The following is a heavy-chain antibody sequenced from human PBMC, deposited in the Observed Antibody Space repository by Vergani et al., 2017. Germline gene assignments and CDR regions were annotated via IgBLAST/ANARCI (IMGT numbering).Heavy chain of an antibody. Sequence: QVQLVQSGAEVKKPGSSVKVSCKASGGTFSSYAISWVRQAPGQGLEWMGRIIPILGIANYAQKFQGRVTITADKSTSTAYMELSSLRSEDTAVYYCAREDMDTAYGMDVWGQGTRSPSP. V-gene: IGHV1-69*04. CDR2: IIPILGIA. CDR1: GGTFSSYA. J-gene: IGHJ6*02. D-gene: IGHD5-18*01. CDR3: AREDMDTAYGMDV.